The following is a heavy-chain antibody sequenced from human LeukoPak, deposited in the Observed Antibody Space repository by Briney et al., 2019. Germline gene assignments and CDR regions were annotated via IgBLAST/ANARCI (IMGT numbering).Heavy chain of an antibody. Sequence: GGSLRPSCAASGFTGITNDMTWVRQAPGKGLEWVSVLYSDGNTKYADSVQGRFTISRDNSKNTLYLEMNSLSPDDTAVYYCARGVEPLAANTLAYWGQGTLVTVSS. CDR1: GFTGITND. J-gene: IGHJ4*02. CDR2: LYSDGNT. V-gene: IGHV3-53*01. CDR3: ARGVEPLAANTLAY. D-gene: IGHD1-14*01.